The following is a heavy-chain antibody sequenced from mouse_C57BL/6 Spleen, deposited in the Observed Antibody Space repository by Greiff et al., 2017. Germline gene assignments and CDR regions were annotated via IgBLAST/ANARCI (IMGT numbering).Heavy chain of an antibody. D-gene: IGHD3-3*01. CDR1: GYTFTSYW. J-gene: IGHJ3*01. CDR3: ARERDPSWFAY. Sequence: VQLQQSGAELAKPGASVKLSCKASGYTFTSYWMHWVQQRPGQGLEWIGYINPSSGYTKYNQKFKDKATLTAEESSSTAYMQLSSLTYEDSAVYYCARERDPSWFAYWGQGTLVTVSA. V-gene: IGHV1-7*01. CDR2: INPSSGYT.